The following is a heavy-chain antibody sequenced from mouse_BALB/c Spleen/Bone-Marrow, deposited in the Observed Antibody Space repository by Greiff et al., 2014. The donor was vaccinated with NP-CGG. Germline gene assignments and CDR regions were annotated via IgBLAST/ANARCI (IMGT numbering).Heavy chain of an antibody. CDR3: TRGGNWDDFDY. J-gene: IGHJ2*01. D-gene: IGHD4-1*01. V-gene: IGHV5-17*02. CDR1: GFTFSSFG. CDR2: ISSGSSTI. Sequence: VQLKQSGGGLVQPGGSRKLSCAASGFTFSSFGMHWVRQAPEKGLEWVAYISSGSSTIFYADTVKGRFTVSRDNPKNTLSLQMTSLRSEDTAMYYCTRGGNWDDFDYWGQGTTLTVSS.